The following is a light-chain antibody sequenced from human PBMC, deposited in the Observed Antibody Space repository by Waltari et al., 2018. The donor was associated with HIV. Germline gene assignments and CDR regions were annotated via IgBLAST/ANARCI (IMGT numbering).Light chain of an antibody. J-gene: IGLJ2*01. CDR2: DDS. V-gene: IGLV3-21*02. CDR1: KIGSKS. CDR3: QVWDSSSDQEV. Sequence: SYVLTQPPSVSVAPGQTARITCGGTKIGSKSVHWYQQKPGRAPVLVVYDDSDRPSGIPERFSGSNSGNTATLTISRVEAGDEADYYCQVWDSSSDQEVFGGGTKLTVL.